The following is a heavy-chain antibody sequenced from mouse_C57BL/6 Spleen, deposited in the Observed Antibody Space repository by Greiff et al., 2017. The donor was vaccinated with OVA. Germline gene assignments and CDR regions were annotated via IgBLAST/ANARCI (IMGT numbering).Heavy chain of an antibody. J-gene: IGHJ1*03. CDR3: AREGDYDGYFDV. V-gene: IGHV5-16*01. CDR1: GFTFSDYY. CDR2: INYDGSST. D-gene: IGHD2-4*01. Sequence: EVMLVESEGGLVQPGSSMKLSCTASGFTFSDYYMAWVRQVPEKGLEWVANINYDGSSTYYLDSLKSRFIISRDNAKNILYLQMSSLKSEDTATYYCAREGDYDGYFDVWGTGTTVTVSS.